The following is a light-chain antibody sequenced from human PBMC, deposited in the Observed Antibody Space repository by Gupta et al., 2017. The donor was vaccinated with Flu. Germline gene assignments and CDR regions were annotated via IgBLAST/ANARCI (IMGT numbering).Light chain of an antibody. J-gene: IGKJ4*01. CDR2: GAS. Sequence: ATLSVSPGEGATLSCRASQSIRTNLAWYQQKPGQSPRLLISGASARATGIPARFNGSGSGTEFTLSISSLQSEDFAVYYCQQYSDWPPLTFGGGTKVEI. CDR1: QSIRTN. V-gene: IGKV3-15*01. CDR3: QQYSDWPPLT.